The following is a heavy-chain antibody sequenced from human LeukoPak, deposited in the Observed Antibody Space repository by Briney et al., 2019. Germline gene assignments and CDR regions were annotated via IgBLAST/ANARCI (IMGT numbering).Heavy chain of an antibody. Sequence: SGGSLRLSCAGSGFTSSGYGMHWVRQAPGKGLEWVAVISYDGNDKDYADSVKGRFTISRDNSKNTLYLQVNSLRAEDTAVYYCAKGGDYDILTGYRSYYGVDDWGKGTTVTVSS. CDR1: GFTSSGYG. D-gene: IGHD3-9*01. CDR3: AKGGDYDILTGYRSYYGVDD. J-gene: IGHJ6*04. V-gene: IGHV3-30*18. CDR2: ISYDGNDK.